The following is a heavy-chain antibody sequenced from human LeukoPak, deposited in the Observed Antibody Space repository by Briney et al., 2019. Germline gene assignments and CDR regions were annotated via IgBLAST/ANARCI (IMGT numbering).Heavy chain of an antibody. CDR2: IKHDESEK. CDR1: GFSFNSVW. V-gene: IGHV3-7*01. Sequence: GGSLTLYCAASGFSFNSVWMEWVRPAPGKGLEWVANIKHDESEKNYLDSVKGPFTISRDNAQNSLYLQMNGLRVEDTAVYYCTRRVGDWGQGTLVIVSS. J-gene: IGHJ4*02. D-gene: IGHD1-26*01. CDR3: TRRVGD.